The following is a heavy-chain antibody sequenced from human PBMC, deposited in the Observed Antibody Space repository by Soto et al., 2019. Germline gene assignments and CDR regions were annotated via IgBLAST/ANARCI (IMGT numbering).Heavy chain of an antibody. J-gene: IGHJ5*02. D-gene: IGHD3-10*01. CDR1: GYSFTSYW. Sequence: LGESLKISCKGSGYSFTSYWIGWVRQMPGKGLEWMGIIYPGDSDTRYSPSFQGQVTISADKSISTAYLQWSSLKASDTAMYYCARCTMVRGVHNWFAPWGQGTLVPVSS. CDR2: IYPGDSDT. CDR3: ARCTMVRGVHNWFAP. V-gene: IGHV5-51*01.